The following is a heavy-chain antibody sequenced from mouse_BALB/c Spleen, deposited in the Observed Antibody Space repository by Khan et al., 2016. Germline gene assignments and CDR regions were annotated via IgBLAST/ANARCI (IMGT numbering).Heavy chain of an antibody. CDR3: AFIYYDSWFAY. J-gene: IGHJ3*01. Sequence: EVQLQESGPGLVKPSQSLSLTCTVTGYSITSDYAWNWIRQFPGNKLEWMGYISYSGSTSYNPSLKSRISITRETSKNQFFLQLNSVTTEDTATYYCAFIYYDSWFAYWGQGTLVTVSA. V-gene: IGHV3-2*02. D-gene: IGHD2-4*01. CDR2: ISYSGST. CDR1: GYSITSDYA.